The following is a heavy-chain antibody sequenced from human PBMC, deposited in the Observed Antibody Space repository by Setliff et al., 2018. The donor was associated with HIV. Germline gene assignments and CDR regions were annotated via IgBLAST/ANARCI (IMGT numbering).Heavy chain of an antibody. CDR3: TRLALGD. CDR1: GASINNSTYY. D-gene: IGHD3-3*02. V-gene: IGHV4-39*01. Sequence: SETLSLTCAVSGASINNSTYYWGWIRQPSGKGLEWIGDIHYSGNTHYNPSLKSRVTISVDTSKNQFSLKLNSVSPTDTAVYYCTRLALGDWGQGTLVTVSS. J-gene: IGHJ4*02. CDR2: IHYSGNT.